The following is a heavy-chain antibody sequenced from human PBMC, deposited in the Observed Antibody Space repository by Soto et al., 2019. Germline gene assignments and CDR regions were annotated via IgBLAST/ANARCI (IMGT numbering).Heavy chain of an antibody. D-gene: IGHD3-16*01. CDR1: GFSLRTYGVG. CDR3: AHRHVYTQNAVGFDP. Sequence: QITLKESGPTLVKPTQTLTLTCTFSGFSLRTYGVGVGWIRQPPGKALEWLALIYWDDDKRYSPSLKSRLTITKDTSKNQVVLIMTDMDPVDTATYYCAHRHVYTQNAVGFDPWGQGTLVTVSS. V-gene: IGHV2-5*02. J-gene: IGHJ5*02. CDR2: IYWDDDK.